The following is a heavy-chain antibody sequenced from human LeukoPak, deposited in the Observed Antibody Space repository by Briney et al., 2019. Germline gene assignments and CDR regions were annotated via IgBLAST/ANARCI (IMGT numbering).Heavy chain of an antibody. CDR2: ISGSGGST. D-gene: IGHD2-15*01. J-gene: IGHJ4*02. CDR3: TSLEVVATGYFDY. CDR1: GFTFSSYA. V-gene: IGHV3-23*01. Sequence: PGGSLRLSCAASGFTFSSYAMSWVRQAPGKGLEWVSAISGSGGSTYYADSVKGRFTISRDNSKNTLYLQMNSVRAEDTAVYYCTSLEVVATGYFDYWGQGTLVTVSS.